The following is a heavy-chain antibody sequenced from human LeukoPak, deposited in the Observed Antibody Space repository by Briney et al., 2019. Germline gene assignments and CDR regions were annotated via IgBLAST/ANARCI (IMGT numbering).Heavy chain of an antibody. Sequence: SETLSLTCTVSGVSISSYYWSWIRQPPGEGLEWIGSIYYSGSTNYNPSLKSRVTISVDTSKNQFSLKLNSITTADTAVYYCARVRLSGTYLDAFDIWGQGTMVTVSS. V-gene: IGHV4-59*01. J-gene: IGHJ3*02. CDR3: ARVRLSGTYLDAFDI. CDR2: IYYSGST. CDR1: GVSISSYY. D-gene: IGHD1-26*01.